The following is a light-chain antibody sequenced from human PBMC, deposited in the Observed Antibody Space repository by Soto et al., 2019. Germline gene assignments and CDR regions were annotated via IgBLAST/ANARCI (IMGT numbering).Light chain of an antibody. V-gene: IGKV3-20*01. Sequence: EIVLTQSPGTLSLSPGERATLSCRASQSVSSSYLAWYQQKPGQAPRLLIYGASSRATGIPDRFSGSGSGTGFTLTISRLEPEDFAVYYCQQYGSSPPELTFGGGTKVEIK. CDR2: GAS. CDR3: QQYGSSPPELT. CDR1: QSVSSSY. J-gene: IGKJ4*01.